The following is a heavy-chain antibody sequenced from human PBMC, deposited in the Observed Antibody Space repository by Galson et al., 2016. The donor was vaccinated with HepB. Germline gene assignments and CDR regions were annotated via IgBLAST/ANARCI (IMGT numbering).Heavy chain of an antibody. V-gene: IGHV3-23*01. CDR3: AREYRNSWLNFWYFDL. D-gene: IGHD6-13*01. J-gene: IGHJ2*01. CDR1: GFSFSNSG. CDR2: ISGSGTLT. Sequence: SLRLSCAASGFSFSNSGMSWVRQAPGKGLEWVSCISGSGTLTYYADSVKGRFTISRDNSKNTLYLQMSSLRTEDTAVYYCAREYRNSWLNFWYFDLWGRGTLVTVSS.